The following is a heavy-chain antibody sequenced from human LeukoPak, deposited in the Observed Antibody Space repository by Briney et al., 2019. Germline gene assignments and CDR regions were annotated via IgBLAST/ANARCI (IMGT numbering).Heavy chain of an antibody. CDR1: GFTFSDFC. CDR3: ARRRYNWNAIDY. CDR2: ISSSGSTI. D-gene: IGHD1-20*01. J-gene: IGHJ4*02. Sequence: GGSLRLSCAASGFTFSDFCMSWIRQAPGKGLEWVSYISSSGSTIYYADSVKGRFTISRDNAKNSLYLQMNSLRAEDTAVYYCARRRYNWNAIDYWGQGTLVTVSS. V-gene: IGHV3-11*01.